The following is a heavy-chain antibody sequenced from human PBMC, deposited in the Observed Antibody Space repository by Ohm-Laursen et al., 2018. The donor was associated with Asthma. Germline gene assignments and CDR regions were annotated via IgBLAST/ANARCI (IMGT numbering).Heavy chain of an antibody. CDR1: GYTFTSYG. CDR3: ARDRQWLGRDGFDI. J-gene: IGHJ3*02. Sequence: GASVKVSCKTSGYTFTSYGISWVRQAPGQGLEWMGWISAYNGNTNYAQKLQGRVAITRDTSASTAYMVLSSLRSEDTAVYYCARDRQWLGRDGFDIWGQGTKVTVSS. V-gene: IGHV1-18*01. CDR2: ISAYNGNT. D-gene: IGHD6-19*01.